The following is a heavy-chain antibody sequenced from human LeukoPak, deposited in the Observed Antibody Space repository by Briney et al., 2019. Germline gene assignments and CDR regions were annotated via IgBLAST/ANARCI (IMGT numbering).Heavy chain of an antibody. D-gene: IGHD1-26*01. Sequence: PSETLSLTCTVSGGSVRSYYWSWIRQPPGEGLEWIAYIHHSGSTNYNPSLKSRVTISVDTSKNHFSLKLSSVTAADTAVYYCVRDWEGFNFDIWGQGAMVTVSS. J-gene: IGHJ3*02. CDR3: VRDWEGFNFDI. CDR2: IHHSGST. CDR1: GGSVRSYY. V-gene: IGHV4-59*02.